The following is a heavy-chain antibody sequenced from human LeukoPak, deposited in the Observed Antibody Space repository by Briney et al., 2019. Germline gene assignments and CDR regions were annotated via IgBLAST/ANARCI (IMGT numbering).Heavy chain of an antibody. CDR3: AKDSGSSRYPINYYYYYMDV. J-gene: IGHJ6*03. Sequence: GGSLRLSCAASGFTFSSYGMHWVRQAPGKGLEWVAFIRYDGSNKYYADSVKGRFTISRDNSKNTLYLQMNSLRAEDTAVYYCAKDSGSSRYPINYYYYYMDVWGKGTTVTISS. V-gene: IGHV3-30*02. CDR1: GFTFSSYG. CDR2: IRYDGSNK. D-gene: IGHD6-13*01.